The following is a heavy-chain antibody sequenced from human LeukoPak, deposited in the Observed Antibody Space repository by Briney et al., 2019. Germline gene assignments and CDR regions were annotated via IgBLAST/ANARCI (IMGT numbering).Heavy chain of an antibody. CDR1: GFTFSDYS. Sequence: GGSLRLSCAASGFTFSDYSMNWVRQAPGKGLEWVSSISSASSYIYYADSVKGRFTISRDNAKNSLYLQMDSLRDEDTAVYYCARGAQIVVAPAAQARPGPSGADYWGQGILVTVSS. CDR2: ISSASSYI. CDR3: ARGAQIVVAPAAQARPGPSGADY. J-gene: IGHJ4*02. V-gene: IGHV3-21*01. D-gene: IGHD2-2*01.